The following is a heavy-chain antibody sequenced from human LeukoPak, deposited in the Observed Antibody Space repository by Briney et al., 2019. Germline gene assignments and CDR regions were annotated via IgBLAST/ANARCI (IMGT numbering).Heavy chain of an antibody. Sequence: GGSLRLSCAASGFIFSSYGMSWVRQAPGKGLEWVSAISGSGGSTYYADSVKGRFTISRDNAKNSLFLQMNSLRAEDTAVYYCARDAGYGDYSFDYWGQGTLVTVSS. D-gene: IGHD4-17*01. J-gene: IGHJ4*02. V-gene: IGHV3-23*01. CDR3: ARDAGYGDYSFDY. CDR2: ISGSGGST. CDR1: GFIFSSYG.